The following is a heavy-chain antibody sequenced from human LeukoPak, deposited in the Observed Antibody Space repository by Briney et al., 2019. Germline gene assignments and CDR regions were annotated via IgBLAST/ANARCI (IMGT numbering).Heavy chain of an antibody. Sequence: GGSLRLSCAASGFTFSSYSMNWVRQAPGKGLEWVSSISTTSNYIYYAGSVKGRFTISRDNAKNSLYLQMNSLRAEDTAVYYCARDRSGYTFDDWGQGTLVTVSS. CDR1: GFTFSSYS. CDR2: ISTTSNYI. D-gene: IGHD5-18*01. J-gene: IGHJ4*02. CDR3: ARDRSGYTFDD. V-gene: IGHV3-21*01.